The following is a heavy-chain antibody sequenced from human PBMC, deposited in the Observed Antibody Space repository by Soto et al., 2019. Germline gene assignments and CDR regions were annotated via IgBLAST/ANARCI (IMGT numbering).Heavy chain of an antibody. CDR2: ISSSSSTI. D-gene: IGHD6-19*01. Sequence: GGSLRLSCAASGFTFSNAWMSWVRQAPGKGLEWVSYISSSSSTIYYADSVKGRFTISRDNAKNSLYLQMNSLRAEDTAVYYCARDILAVAGTVDYWGQGTLVTVSS. CDR3: ARDILAVAGTVDY. CDR1: GFTFSNAW. V-gene: IGHV3-48*01. J-gene: IGHJ4*02.